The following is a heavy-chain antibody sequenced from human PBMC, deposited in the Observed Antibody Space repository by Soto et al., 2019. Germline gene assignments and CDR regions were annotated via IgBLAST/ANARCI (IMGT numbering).Heavy chain of an antibody. CDR3: AREMYYYGSGSYYNFDY. J-gene: IGHJ4*02. V-gene: IGHV3-33*01. D-gene: IGHD3-10*01. Sequence: GGSLRLSCAASGFTFSSYGMHWVRQAPGKGLEWVAVIWYDGSNKYYADSVKGRFTISRDNSKNTLYLQMNSLRAEDTAVYYCAREMYYYGSGSYYNFDYWGQGTLVTVSS. CDR1: GFTFSSYG. CDR2: IWYDGSNK.